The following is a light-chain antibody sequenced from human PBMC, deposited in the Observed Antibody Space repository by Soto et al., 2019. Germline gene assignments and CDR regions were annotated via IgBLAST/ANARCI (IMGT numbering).Light chain of an antibody. V-gene: IGKV1-27*01. Sequence: DIQMTQSPSSLSASVGDRVTITCRASQGIRTFLAWYQQKPGKVPKLLIYGAYTLQSGVSSRFSGSRSGTDFTLTISSLQPGDVATYYCQKYDTAPLTFGGGTKVEIK. CDR2: GAY. CDR3: QKYDTAPLT. J-gene: IGKJ4*01. CDR1: QGIRTF.